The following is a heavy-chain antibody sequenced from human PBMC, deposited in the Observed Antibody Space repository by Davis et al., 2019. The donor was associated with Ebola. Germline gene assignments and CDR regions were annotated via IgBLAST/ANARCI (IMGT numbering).Heavy chain of an antibody. Sequence: PGGSLRLSCAASGFTFSSYSMNWVRQAPGKGLEWVSSISSSSSYIYYADSVKGRFTISRDNAKNSLYLQMNSLRAEDTALYYCAKARGYGDYREFDYWGQGTLVTVSS. J-gene: IGHJ4*02. V-gene: IGHV3-21*04. D-gene: IGHD4-17*01. CDR3: AKARGYGDYREFDY. CDR2: ISSSSSYI. CDR1: GFTFSSYS.